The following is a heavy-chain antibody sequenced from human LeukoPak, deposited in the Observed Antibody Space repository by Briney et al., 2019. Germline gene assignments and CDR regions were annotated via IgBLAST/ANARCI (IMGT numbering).Heavy chain of an antibody. V-gene: IGHV3-23*01. J-gene: IGHJ1*01. CDR1: GFTFSSYA. Sequence: PGGSLRLSCAASGFTFSSYALGWVRQAPGKGLEWVSAISGSGGSTYYADSVKGRFTISRDNSKNTLYLQMNSLRAEDTAVYYCAKEGLYGDYDFEYFQHWGQGTLVTVSS. CDR3: AKEGLYGDYDFEYFQH. D-gene: IGHD4-17*01. CDR2: ISGSGGST.